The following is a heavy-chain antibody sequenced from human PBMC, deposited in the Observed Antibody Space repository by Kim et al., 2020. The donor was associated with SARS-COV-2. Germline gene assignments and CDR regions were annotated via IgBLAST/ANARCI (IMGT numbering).Heavy chain of an antibody. J-gene: IGHJ4*02. CDR1: GFTFSSYG. CDR2: ISYDGSNK. V-gene: IGHV3-30*18. Sequence: GGSLRLSCAASGFTFSSYGMHWVRQAPGKGLEWVAVISYDGSNKYYADSVKGRFTISRDNSKNTLYLQMNSLRAEDTAVYYCAKGQYSSSWYSDYWGQGT. D-gene: IGHD6-13*01. CDR3: AKGQYSSSWYSDY.